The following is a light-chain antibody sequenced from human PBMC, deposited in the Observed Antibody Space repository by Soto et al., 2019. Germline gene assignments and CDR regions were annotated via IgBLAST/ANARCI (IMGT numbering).Light chain of an antibody. J-gene: IGKJ1*01. CDR2: GAL. CDR1: QSVRSN. CDR3: QQYNDWPLT. V-gene: IGKV3-15*01. Sequence: EIVMTQSPVTLSVSPGERATLSCRASQSVRSNLAWYQQKPGQAPSLLIYGALTRATGIPTRFSGTGSGTEFTLTISSLQSEDFALYYCQQYNDWPLTFGQGTKVEV.